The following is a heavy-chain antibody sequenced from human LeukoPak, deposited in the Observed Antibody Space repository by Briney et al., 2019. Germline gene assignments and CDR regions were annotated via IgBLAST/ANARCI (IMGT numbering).Heavy chain of an antibody. CDR2: IKQDGSEK. V-gene: IGHV3-7*01. CDR3: ARGEQWLVWVYFDY. D-gene: IGHD6-19*01. J-gene: IGHJ4*02. CDR1: GFTFSSYW. Sequence: GGSLRLSCAASGFTFSSYWMSWVRQAPGKGLEWVANIKQDGSEKYYVDSVKGRFTISRDNAKNSLYLQMNSLRAEDTAVYHCARGEQWLVWVYFDYWGQGTLVTVSS.